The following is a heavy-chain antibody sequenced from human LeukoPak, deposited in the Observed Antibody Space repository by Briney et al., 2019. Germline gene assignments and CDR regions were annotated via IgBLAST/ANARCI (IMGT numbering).Heavy chain of an antibody. J-gene: IGHJ4*02. CDR2: INHSGST. CDR3: ARTMVRGVTPFDY. V-gene: IGHV4-34*01. Sequence: SETLSLTCAVYGGSFSGYYWSWIRQPPGKGLEWIGEINHSGSTNYNPSLKSRVTISVDTSRNQFSLKLSSVTAADTAVYYCARTMVRGVTPFDYWGQGTLVTVSS. CDR1: GGSFSGYY. D-gene: IGHD3-10*01.